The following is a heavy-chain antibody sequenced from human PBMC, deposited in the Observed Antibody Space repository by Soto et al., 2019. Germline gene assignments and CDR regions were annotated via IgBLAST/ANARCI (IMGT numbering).Heavy chain of an antibody. V-gene: IGHV4-39*01. CDR1: GGSISSSSYY. J-gene: IGHJ6*02. CDR3: ARTRYYYGMDV. Sequence: SETLSLTCTVSGGSISSSSYYWGWIRQPPGKGLEWIGSIYYSGSTYYNPSLKSRVTISVDTSKNQFSLKLSSVTAADTAVYYCARTRYYYGMDVWGQGTTVTVSS. CDR2: IYYSGST.